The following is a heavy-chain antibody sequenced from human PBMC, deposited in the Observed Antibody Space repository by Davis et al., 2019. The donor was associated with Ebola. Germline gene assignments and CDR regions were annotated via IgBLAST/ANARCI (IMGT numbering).Heavy chain of an antibody. CDR3: ARVRAEVGQQLSLGWFDP. V-gene: IGHV7-4-1*02. D-gene: IGHD6-13*01. J-gene: IGHJ5*02. Sequence: ASVKVSCKASGYTFNRYAMNWVRQAPGQGLTWMGRINTITGDPTYAEGFTGRFVFSLDSADNTAYLQINNLKVEDTAIYYCARVRAEVGQQLSLGWFDPWGQGTLVTVSS. CDR2: INTITGDP. CDR1: GYTFNRYA.